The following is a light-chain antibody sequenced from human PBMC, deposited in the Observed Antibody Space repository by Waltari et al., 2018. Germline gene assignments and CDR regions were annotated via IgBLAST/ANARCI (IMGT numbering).Light chain of an antibody. Sequence: VMTQSPAILSVSPGDSVTLSCRASQSLTSNLAWYQQKPGQPPRPLIFGASTRATGVSDRFSGSGTTTQFSLTISSLQPEDFAIYFCQQYNRWPSTFGQGTKLDIK. CDR1: QSLTSN. V-gene: IGKV3-15*01. CDR3: QQYNRWPST. CDR2: GAS. J-gene: IGKJ2*01.